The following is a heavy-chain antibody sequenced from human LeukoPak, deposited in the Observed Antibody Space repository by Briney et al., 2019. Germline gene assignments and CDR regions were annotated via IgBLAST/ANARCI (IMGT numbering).Heavy chain of an antibody. CDR2: INSDGSST. CDR3: ARSRDYCTNGVCFYFDY. J-gene: IGHJ4*02. CDR1: GFTFSSYW. Sequence: AGGSLRLSCAASGFTFSSYWMDWVRQAPGKGLVWVSRINSDGSSTSYADSVKGRFTISRDNAKNTLYLQMNSLRAEDTAVYYCARSRDYCTNGVCFYFDYWGQGTLVTVSS. V-gene: IGHV3-74*01. D-gene: IGHD2-8*01.